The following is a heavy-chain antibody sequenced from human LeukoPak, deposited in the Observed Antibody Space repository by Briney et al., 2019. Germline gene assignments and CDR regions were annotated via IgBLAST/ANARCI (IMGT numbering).Heavy chain of an antibody. J-gene: IGHJ6*03. Sequence: ASVKVSCKASGYTFTGYYMHWVRQAPGQGLEWMGWINPNSGGTNYAQKFQGRVTMTRDTSISTAYMELSRLRSDDTAVYYCARAEAAAGTFYYYMDVWGKGTTVTISS. D-gene: IGHD6-13*01. CDR1: GYTFTGYY. CDR2: INPNSGGT. CDR3: ARAEAAAGTFYYYMDV. V-gene: IGHV1-2*02.